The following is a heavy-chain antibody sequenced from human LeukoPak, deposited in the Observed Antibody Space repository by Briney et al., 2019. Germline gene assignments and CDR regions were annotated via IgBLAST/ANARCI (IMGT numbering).Heavy chain of an antibody. D-gene: IGHD4-17*01. CDR1: GGXXXGYX. CDR3: ATHQRYGDLES. Sequence: YGGXXXGYXWXWIRQPPGKGLEWIGEINHSGSTNYNPSLKSRVTISVDTSKNQFSLKLSSVTAADTAVYYCATHQRYGDLESWGQGTLVTVSS. V-gene: IGHV4-34*01. J-gene: IGHJ4*02. CDR2: INHSGST.